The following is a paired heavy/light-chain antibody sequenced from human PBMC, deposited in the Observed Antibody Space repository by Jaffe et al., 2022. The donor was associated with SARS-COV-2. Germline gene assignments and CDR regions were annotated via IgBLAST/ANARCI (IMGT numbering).Light chain of an antibody. CDR2: EDN. J-gene: IGLJ2*01. V-gene: IGLV6-57*02. CDR3: QSYDSSNRAV. Sequence: NFMLTQPHSVSESPGKTVTISCTGSSGSIASNYVQWYQQRPGSAPTTVIYEDNQRPSGVPDRFSGSIDSSSNSASLTISGLKTEDEADYYCQSYDSSNRAVFGGGTKLTVL. CDR1: SGSIASNY.
Heavy chain of an antibody. V-gene: IGHV3-30*18. Sequence: QVQLVESGGGVVQPGRSLRLSCAASGFTFSSYGMHWVRQAPGKGLEWVAVISYDGSNKYYADSVKGRFTISRDNSKNTLYLQMNSLRAEDTAVYYCAKEGDSSSWFTRGYYYYGMDVWGQGTTVTVSS. CDR1: GFTFSSYG. J-gene: IGHJ6*02. CDR3: AKEGDSSSWFTRGYYYYGMDV. CDR2: ISYDGSNK. D-gene: IGHD6-13*01.